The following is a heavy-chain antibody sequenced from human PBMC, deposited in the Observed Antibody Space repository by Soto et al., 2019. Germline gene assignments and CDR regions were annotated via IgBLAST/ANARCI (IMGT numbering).Heavy chain of an antibody. CDR3: ARVPPPYCSSTSCLADIDY. CDR2: INPNSGGT. CDR1: GYTFTGYY. J-gene: IGHJ4*02. D-gene: IGHD2-2*01. Sequence: QVQLVQSGAEVKKPGASVKVSCKASGYTFTGYYMHWVRQAPGQGLEWMGWINPNSGGTNYAQKFQGRVTMTRDTSISTADMELSRLRSDDTAVYYCARVPPPYCSSTSCLADIDYWGQGTLVTVSS. V-gene: IGHV1-2*02.